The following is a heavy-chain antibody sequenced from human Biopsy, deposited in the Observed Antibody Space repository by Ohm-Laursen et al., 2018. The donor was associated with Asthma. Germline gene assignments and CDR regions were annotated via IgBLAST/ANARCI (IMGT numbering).Heavy chain of an antibody. V-gene: IGHV3-30*18. CDR2: VSSDGHNK. CDR1: GFVFSQCG. Sequence: SLRLSCAATGFVFSQCGMHWVRQGPGKGLEWVALVSSDGHNKYYGDSVKGRFTISRDNSKNTLYLQMNTLSAEDTAVYYCAKVQAEYYYYYDVDVWGQGTTVTVSS. CDR3: AKVQAEYYYYYDVDV. J-gene: IGHJ6*02. D-gene: IGHD4-11*01.